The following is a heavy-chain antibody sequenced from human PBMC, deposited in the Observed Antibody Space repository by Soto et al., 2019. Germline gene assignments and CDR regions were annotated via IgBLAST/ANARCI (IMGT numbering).Heavy chain of an antibody. CDR2: MNPNSGNT. V-gene: IGHV1-8*01. J-gene: IGHJ4*02. Sequence: ASVKVSCKASGYTFTSYDINWVRQATGQGLEWMGWMNPNSGNTGYAQKFQGRVTMTRNTSISTAYMELSSLRSEDTAVYYCARSLRRGNVNIDYWGQATLVTVSS. D-gene: IGHD2-15*01. CDR3: ARSLRRGNVNIDY. CDR1: GYTFTSYD.